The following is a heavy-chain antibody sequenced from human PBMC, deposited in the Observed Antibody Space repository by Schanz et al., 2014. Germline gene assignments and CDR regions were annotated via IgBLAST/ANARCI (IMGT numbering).Heavy chain of an antibody. CDR2: IIPILGIA. CDR3: ASSGAGYSSSWDFDY. J-gene: IGHJ4*02. CDR1: GGTFNSYT. Sequence: QVQLVQSGAEVKKPGSSVKVSCKASGGTFNSYTINWVRQAPGQGLEWMGRIIPILGIANYAQKLQGRVTMTTDTSTFTAYMDVSSLRSEDTAVYYCASSGAGYSSSWDFDYWGQGTLVTVSS. D-gene: IGHD6-13*01. V-gene: IGHV1-69*02.